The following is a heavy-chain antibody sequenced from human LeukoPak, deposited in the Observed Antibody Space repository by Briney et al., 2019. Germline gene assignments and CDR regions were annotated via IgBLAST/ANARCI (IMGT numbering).Heavy chain of an antibody. V-gene: IGHV3-48*02. J-gene: IGHJ4*02. CDR1: GFTFSTYS. CDR3: ARVSGGSSPQYYFDY. CDR2: ISSSSSTI. D-gene: IGHD1-26*01. Sequence: GGSLRLSCAASGFTFSTYSMNWVRQAPGKGLEWVSYISSSSSTIYYADSVKGRFTISRDNAKNSLYLQMNSLRDDDTAVYYCARVSGGSSPQYYFDYWGQRTLVTVSS.